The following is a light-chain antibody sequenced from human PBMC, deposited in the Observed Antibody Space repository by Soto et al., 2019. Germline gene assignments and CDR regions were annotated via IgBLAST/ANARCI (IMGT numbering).Light chain of an antibody. CDR2: SAS. CDR1: ESVTDKQ. Sequence: TQSPGTLSLSPGERATLSCRSSESVTDKQLAWYQQKPGKAPKRLIYSASSLQSGVPSRFSGSGSGTEFTLTISSLQPEDFATYYCLQHNSYPRTFGQGTKVEVK. CDR3: LQHNSYPRT. J-gene: IGKJ1*01. V-gene: IGKV1-17*01.